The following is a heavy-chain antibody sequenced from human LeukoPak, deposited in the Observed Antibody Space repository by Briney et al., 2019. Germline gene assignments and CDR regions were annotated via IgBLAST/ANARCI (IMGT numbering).Heavy chain of an antibody. V-gene: IGHV3-30-3*01. CDR2: ISYDGSNK. Sequence: GGSLRLSCAASGFTFSSYAMHWVRQAPGKGLEWVAVISYDGSNKYYADSVKGRFTISRDNSKNTLYLQMNSLRAEDTAVYYCARDRVDDYGRYYYYGMDVWGQGTTVTVSS. CDR3: ARDRVDDYGRYYYYGMDV. J-gene: IGHJ6*02. D-gene: IGHD4-17*01. CDR1: GFTFSSYA.